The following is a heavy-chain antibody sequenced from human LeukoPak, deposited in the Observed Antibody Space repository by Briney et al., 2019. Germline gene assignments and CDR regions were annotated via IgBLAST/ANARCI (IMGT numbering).Heavy chain of an antibody. V-gene: IGHV4-59*01. D-gene: IGHD2-15*01. Sequence: SETLSLTCTVSGGSISNYFWSWIRQPPGKGLECIGSIYYSDSTNYNPSLKSRVTVSVDTSKNQFSLKLSSVTAADTAVYYCARFPGSAEYRHYYYMDVWGKGTTVTVSS. CDR3: ARFPGSAEYRHYYYMDV. CDR1: GGSISNYF. CDR2: IYYSDST. J-gene: IGHJ6*03.